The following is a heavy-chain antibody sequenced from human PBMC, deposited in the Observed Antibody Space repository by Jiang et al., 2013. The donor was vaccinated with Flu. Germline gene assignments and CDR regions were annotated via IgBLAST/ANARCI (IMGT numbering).Heavy chain of an antibody. D-gene: IGHD1-26*01. CDR2: ISAYNGNT. V-gene: IGHV1-18*01. CDR1: GYTFTSYG. Sequence: GAEVKKPGASVKVSCKASGYTFTSYGISWVRQAPGQGLEWMGWISAYNGNTNYAQKLQGRVTMTTDTSTSTAYMELRSLRSDDTAVYYCARRALHNGNYYYYGMDVWGQGTTVTVSS. CDR3: ARRALHNGNYYYYGMDV. J-gene: IGHJ6*02.